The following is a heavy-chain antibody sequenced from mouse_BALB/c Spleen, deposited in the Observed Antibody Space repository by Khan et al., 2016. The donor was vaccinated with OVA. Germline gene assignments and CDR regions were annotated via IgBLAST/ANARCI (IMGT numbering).Heavy chain of an antibody. J-gene: IGHJ2*01. CDR3: ARTARIKY. CDR2: ISYSSST. V-gene: IGHV3-2*02. D-gene: IGHD1-2*01. Sequence: VHVVESGPGLVKPSQSLSLTCTVTGFSITSVYGWNWLRQFPGNKLEWMGYISYSSSTNHYPSLKSRIFITRDTSKHQFFLPLNSLPTEDTTTYYCARTARIKYWGQGTTLTVSS. CDR1: GFSITSVYG.